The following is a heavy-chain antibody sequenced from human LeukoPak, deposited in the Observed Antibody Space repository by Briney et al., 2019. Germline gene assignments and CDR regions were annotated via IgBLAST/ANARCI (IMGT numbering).Heavy chain of an antibody. D-gene: IGHD3-3*01. CDR1: GGSISSSSYY. CDR3: ASGRAGITIFGVVTLGGGFFDY. Sequence: SETLSLTCTVSGGSISSSSYYWGWIRQPPGKGLEWIGSIYYSGSTYYNPSLKSRVTISVDTSKNQFSLKLSSVTAADTAVYYCASGRAGITIFGVVTLGGGFFDYWGQGTLVTVSS. V-gene: IGHV4-39*07. J-gene: IGHJ4*02. CDR2: IYYSGST.